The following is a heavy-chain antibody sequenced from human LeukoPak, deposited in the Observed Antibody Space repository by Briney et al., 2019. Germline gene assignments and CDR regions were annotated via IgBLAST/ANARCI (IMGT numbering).Heavy chain of an antibody. V-gene: IGHV3-48*03. CDR1: GFTFSSYE. CDR3: ANRAYSSSW. J-gene: IGHJ4*02. Sequence: GGSLRLSCAASGFTFSSYEMNWVRQAPGKGLEWVSYISSSGSTIYYADSVKGRFTISRDNAKNSLYLQMNSLRAEDTAVYYCANRAYSSSWWGQGTLVTVSS. D-gene: IGHD6-13*01. CDR2: ISSSGSTI.